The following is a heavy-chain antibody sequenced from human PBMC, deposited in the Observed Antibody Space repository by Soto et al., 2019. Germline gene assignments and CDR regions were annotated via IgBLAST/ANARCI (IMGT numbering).Heavy chain of an antibody. Sequence: QGQLGQSVAEVKKPGSSVKGSCKVSGGTFSTYPINRVRQAHGQGLEFMGGIIPKFGTTNYAQKFRGTVTITAAESTRPASMVLTHVKSEHTAVSYCSRGARMSTGRFISFAHWGAGTLVSVAS. V-gene: IGHV1-69*01. J-gene: IGHJ5*02. CDR1: GGTFSTYP. CDR2: IIPKFGTT. D-gene: IGHD1-1*01. CDR3: SRGARMSTGRFISFAH.